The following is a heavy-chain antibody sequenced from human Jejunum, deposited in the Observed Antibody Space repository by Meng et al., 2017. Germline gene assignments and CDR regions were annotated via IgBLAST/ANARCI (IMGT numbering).Heavy chain of an antibody. D-gene: IGHD3-16*01. J-gene: IGHJ5*02. CDR2: VSHSGCT. CDR3: GRDKNGVWGMNP. CDR1: GGSISGYY. Sequence: QVHRQQWGAGLLNPSATSSLTCAAYGGSISGYYWSWIRQPPGKGLEWIGEVSHSGCTNYNPSLKSRVTISVEKSQNHFYLNMVSATDAAMDVYSSGRDKNGVWGMNPWGQGTLVTVSS. V-gene: IGHV4-34*01.